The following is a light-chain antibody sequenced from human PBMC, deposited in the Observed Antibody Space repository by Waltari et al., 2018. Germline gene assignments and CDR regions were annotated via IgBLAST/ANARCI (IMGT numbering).Light chain of an antibody. J-gene: IGKJ1*01. V-gene: IGKV1-5*03. Sequence: DIQMTQSPSTLPASVGDRVTITCRASQNIVSWLAWYQQRPGKAPKLLIHQASSLERGVPSRFSGSGSGTEFTLTISSLQPDDYATYYCQQYKSYSGTFGQGTKVEIK. CDR2: QAS. CDR1: QNIVSW. CDR3: QQYKSYSGT.